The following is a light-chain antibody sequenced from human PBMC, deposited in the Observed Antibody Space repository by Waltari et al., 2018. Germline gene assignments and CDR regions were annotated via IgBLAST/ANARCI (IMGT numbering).Light chain of an antibody. J-gene: IGKJ1*01. CDR3: QQANTLPWT. Sequence: DIQMTQSPSSVSASVGDRVTITCRASQDINNWLAWYQQKPGRAPNLLIHTASSLQSGVPSRFSGSASGTDFTLTIISLQPEDFATYYCQQANTLPWTFGQGTKVEVK. CDR2: TAS. CDR1: QDINNW. V-gene: IGKV1-12*01.